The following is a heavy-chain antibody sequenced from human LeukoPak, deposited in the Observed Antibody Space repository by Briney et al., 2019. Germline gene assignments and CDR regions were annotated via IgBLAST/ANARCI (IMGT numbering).Heavy chain of an antibody. CDR1: GYTFIGYY. CDR3: ARGCSGGSCYTNRIIDY. D-gene: IGHD2-15*01. J-gene: IGHJ4*02. V-gene: IGHV1-2*02. CDR2: INPNSGGT. Sequence: ASVKVSCKASGYTFIGYYMHWVRQAPGQGLEWMGWINPNSGGTNYAQKFQGRVTMTRATAISTAYMELSRLRSDDTAVYYCARGCSGGSCYTNRIIDYCGQGNLVTVSS.